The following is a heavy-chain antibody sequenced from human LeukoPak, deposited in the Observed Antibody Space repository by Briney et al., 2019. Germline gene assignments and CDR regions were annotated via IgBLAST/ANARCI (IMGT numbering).Heavy chain of an antibody. CDR1: GYTLTELS. Sequence: AASVKVSCKVSGYTLTELSMHWVRQAPGKGLEWMGGFDPEDGETIYAQKFQGRVTMTEDTSTDTAYMELSSLRSEDTAVYYCATVSEGVVIRDAFDSWGQGTMVTVSS. V-gene: IGHV1-24*01. CDR3: ATVSEGVVIRDAFDS. CDR2: FDPEDGET. J-gene: IGHJ3*02. D-gene: IGHD3-3*01.